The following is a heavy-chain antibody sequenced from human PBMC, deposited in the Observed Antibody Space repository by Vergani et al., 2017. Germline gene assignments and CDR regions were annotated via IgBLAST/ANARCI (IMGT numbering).Heavy chain of an antibody. V-gene: IGHV3-7*01. CDR1: GFTFSSYS. CDR2: IKQDGSEK. J-gene: IGHJ3*02. CDR3: ARDLAGIAAANDAFDI. Sequence: EVQLVESGGGLVQPGGSLRLSCAASGFTFSSYSMNWVRQAPGKGLEWVANIKQDGSEKYYVDSVKGRFTISRDNAKNSLYLQMNSLRAEDTAVYYCARDLAGIAAANDAFDIWGQGTMVTVSS. D-gene: IGHD6-13*01.